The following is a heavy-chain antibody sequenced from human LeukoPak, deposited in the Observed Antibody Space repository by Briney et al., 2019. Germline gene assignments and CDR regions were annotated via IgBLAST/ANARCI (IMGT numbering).Heavy chain of an antibody. Sequence: PGGSLRLSCAASGFTFSSYAMHWVRQAPGKGLEWVAVISYDGSNKYYADSVKGRFTISRDNSKNTLYLQMNSLRAEDTAVYYCARDTAMAPWGQGTLVTVSS. CDR1: GFTFSSYA. D-gene: IGHD5-18*01. CDR3: ARDTAMAP. CDR2: ISYDGSNK. J-gene: IGHJ5*02. V-gene: IGHV3-30-3*01.